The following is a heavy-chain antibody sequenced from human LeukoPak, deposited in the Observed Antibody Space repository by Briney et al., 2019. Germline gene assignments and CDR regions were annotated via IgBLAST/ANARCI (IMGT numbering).Heavy chain of an antibody. V-gene: IGHV3-30*18. CDR3: AKSSSSWLVDY. J-gene: IGHJ4*02. CDR1: GFTFSSYG. CDR2: ISYDGSNK. D-gene: IGHD6-13*01. Sequence: GGSLRLSCAASGFTFSSYGMHWVRQAPGKGLKWVGVISYDGSNKYYADSVKGRFTISRDNSKNTLYLQMNSLRAEDTAAYYCAKSSSSWLVDYWGQGTLVTVSS.